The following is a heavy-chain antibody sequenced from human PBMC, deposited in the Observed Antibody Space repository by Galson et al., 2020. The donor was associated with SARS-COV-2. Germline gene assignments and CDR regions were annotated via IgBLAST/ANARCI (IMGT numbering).Heavy chain of an antibody. CDR2: IAFDGSNE. Sequence: GESLKISCAASGFTFSSYAMHWVRQAPGKGLEWVAIIAFDGSNEYYADSVKGRFTISRDNSKNTLYLQMNSLRVEDTAVYYCARDTSAGELIFDYWGQGTLVTVSS. J-gene: IGHJ4*02. D-gene: IGHD3-10*01. CDR3: ARDTSAGELIFDY. V-gene: IGHV3-30*04. CDR1: GFTFSSYA.